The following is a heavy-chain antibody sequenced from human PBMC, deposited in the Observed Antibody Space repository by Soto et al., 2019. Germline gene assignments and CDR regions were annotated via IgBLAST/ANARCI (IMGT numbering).Heavy chain of an antibody. CDR2: IYYSGVI. J-gene: IGHJ6*02. D-gene: IGHD2-21*01. CDR1: GASISNYY. CDR3: ARNFDPYYFGLDV. V-gene: IGHV4-59*01. Sequence: PSETLSLTCSASGASISNYYWSWIRQPPGKGLEWIGYIYYSGVIKYNPSLKSRVTVSVDTSKNQFSLRLRSVTAAGTAVYYCARNFDPYYFGLDVWGQGTTVTVSS.